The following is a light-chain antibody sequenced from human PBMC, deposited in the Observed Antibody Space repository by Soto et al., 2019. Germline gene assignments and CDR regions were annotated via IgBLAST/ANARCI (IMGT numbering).Light chain of an antibody. J-gene: IGKJ1*01. V-gene: IGKV1-27*01. Sequence: DIQMTQSPSSLSASVGDRVTITCRASQGISNYLAWYQQKPGKVPKLLIYAASTLQSGVPSRFSGSGSGTDFTLTISRLQPEAIATYYFQKYTRAPRTFGHGTKVEIK. CDR2: AAS. CDR1: QGISNY. CDR3: QKYTRAPRT.